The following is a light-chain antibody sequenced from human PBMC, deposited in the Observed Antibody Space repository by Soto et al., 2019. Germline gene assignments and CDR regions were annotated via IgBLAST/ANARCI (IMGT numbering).Light chain of an antibody. CDR3: QQYDNLLFT. Sequence: DIQMTQSPSSRSASVEARVTITCQASQDISNYLNWYQQKPGKAPKLLIYDASNLETGVPSRFSGSGSGTDFTFTISSLQPEDIATYYCQQYDNLLFTFGPGTKVDIK. CDR2: DAS. V-gene: IGKV1-33*01. J-gene: IGKJ3*01. CDR1: QDISNY.